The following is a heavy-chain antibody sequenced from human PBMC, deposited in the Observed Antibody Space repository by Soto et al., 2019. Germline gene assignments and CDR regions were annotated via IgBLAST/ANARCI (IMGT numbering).Heavy chain of an antibody. CDR2: ISAYNGNT. CDR3: ARVIAAAADFDY. V-gene: IGHV1-18*01. D-gene: IGHD6-13*01. CDR1: GYTFTSYG. J-gene: IGHJ4*02. Sequence: QVQLVQSGAEVKKPGASVKVSCKASGYTFTSYGISWVRQAPGQGLEWMGWISAYNGNTNYAQKLQGRVTMTPDTSTNTAYMGLRNLRFDDTAVYYCARVIAAAADFDYWGQGTLVTVSS.